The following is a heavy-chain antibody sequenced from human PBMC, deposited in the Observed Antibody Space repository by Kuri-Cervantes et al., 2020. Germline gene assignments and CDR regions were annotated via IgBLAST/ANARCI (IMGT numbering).Heavy chain of an antibody. CDR3: ARRTYGDYFDY. D-gene: IGHD4-17*01. J-gene: IGHJ4*02. V-gene: IGHV4-34*01. Sequence: GSLRLSCAVYGASFNGYYWSWIRQPPGKGLEWIGSIYYSGSTYYNPSLKSRVTISVDTSKNQFSLKLSSVTAADTAVYYCARRTYGDYFDYWGQGTLVTVSS. CDR1: GASFNGYY. CDR2: IYYSGST.